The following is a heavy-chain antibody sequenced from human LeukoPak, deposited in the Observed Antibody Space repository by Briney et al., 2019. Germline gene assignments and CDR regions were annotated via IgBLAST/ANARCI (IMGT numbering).Heavy chain of an antibody. D-gene: IGHD6-13*01. CDR3: ARDLAEAGFGDDY. CDR1: GYTFTGYD. V-gene: IGHV1-2*02. CDR2: INPNSGST. J-gene: IGHJ4*02. Sequence: ASVKVSCKASGYTFTGYDMNWVRQAPGQGLEWMGWINPNSGSTNYAQKFQGRVTMTTDTSISTAYMELSRLRSDDTAVYYCARDLAEAGFGDDYWGQGTLVTVSS.